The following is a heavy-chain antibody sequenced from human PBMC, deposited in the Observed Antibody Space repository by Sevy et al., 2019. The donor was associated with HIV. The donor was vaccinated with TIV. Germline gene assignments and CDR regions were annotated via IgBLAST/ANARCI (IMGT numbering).Heavy chain of an antibody. CDR1: GLNFSGST. CDR2: IRRKVNIYAT. V-gene: IGHV3-73*01. Sequence: GGSLRLSCAASGLNFSGSTMYWVRQASGKGLEWVGRIRRKVNIYATAYAASVKGRFTISRDDSKNTAYLQMNGLKTEDTAMYYCSSQRSIAVAGDYFVYWGQGTLVTVSS. J-gene: IGHJ4*02. CDR3: SSQRSIAVAGDYFVY. D-gene: IGHD6-19*01.